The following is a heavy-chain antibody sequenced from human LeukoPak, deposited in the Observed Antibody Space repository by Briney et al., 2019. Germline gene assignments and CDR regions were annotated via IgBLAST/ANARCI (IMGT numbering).Heavy chain of an antibody. V-gene: IGHV3-48*01. Sequence: GGSLRLSCAASGFTFSNYNMNWVRQAPGKGLEWVSYISSSSSTIYYGDSVKGRFTSSRDNAKNSLYLQMNSLRSDDTAVYYCARGPPNWGYDYWGPGTLVTVSS. J-gene: IGHJ4*02. CDR3: ARGPPNWGYDY. CDR1: GFTFSNYN. D-gene: IGHD7-27*01. CDR2: ISSSSSTI.